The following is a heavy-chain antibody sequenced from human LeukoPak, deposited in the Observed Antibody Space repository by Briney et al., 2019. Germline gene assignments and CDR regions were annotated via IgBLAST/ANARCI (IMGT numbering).Heavy chain of an antibody. CDR3: ATSRNYYDSSGPPRGTFDY. CDR2: IIPIFGTA. Sequence: SVKVSCKASGGTFSSYAISWVRQAPGQGLEWMGGIIPIFGTANYAQKFQGRVTITADESTSTAYMELSSLRSEDTAVYYCATSRNYYDSSGPPRGTFDYWGQGTLVTVSS. V-gene: IGHV1-69*13. D-gene: IGHD3-22*01. J-gene: IGHJ4*02. CDR1: GGTFSSYA.